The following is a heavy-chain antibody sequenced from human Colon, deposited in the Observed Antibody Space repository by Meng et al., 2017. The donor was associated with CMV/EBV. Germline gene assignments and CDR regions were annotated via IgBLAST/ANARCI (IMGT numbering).Heavy chain of an antibody. CDR2: IYDTGRT. D-gene: IGHD2-21*02. Sequence: GESLKISCAASGFSVRNNYVSWVRQGPGKGLEWVSVIYDTGRTYYADSVKGRFTVSRDESKNTVSLQMNNLRVEDTAAYYCARNRLECGGDCYFADSWGQGTLVTVSS. CDR3: ARNRLECGGDCYFADS. V-gene: IGHV3-66*01. J-gene: IGHJ5*02. CDR1: GFSVRNNY.